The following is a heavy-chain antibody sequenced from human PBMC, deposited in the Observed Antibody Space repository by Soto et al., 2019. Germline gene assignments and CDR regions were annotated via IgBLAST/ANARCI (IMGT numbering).Heavy chain of an antibody. CDR1: GFTFSSYW. J-gene: IGHJ4*02. V-gene: IGHV3-74*01. Sequence: PGGSLRLSCAACGFTFSSYWMHWVRQAPGKGLVWVSRINSDGSSTSYADSVKGRFTISRDNAKNTLYLQMNSLRAEDTAVYYCARGYSSGPLDYWGQGTLVTVSS. D-gene: IGHD6-19*01. CDR2: INSDGSST. CDR3: ARGYSSGPLDY.